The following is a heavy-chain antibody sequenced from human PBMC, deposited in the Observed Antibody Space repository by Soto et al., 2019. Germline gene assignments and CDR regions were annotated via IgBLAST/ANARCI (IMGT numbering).Heavy chain of an antibody. Sequence: SETLSLTCTVSGGSITSGDDYWSWIRQPPGKGLEWIAYIHYSGSTYYNPSLKSRVTISVDTSKNQFSLKLSSVTAADTAVYYCARGGYTVTTRYYYGMDVWGQGTTVTVS. V-gene: IGHV4-30-4*01. J-gene: IGHJ6*02. CDR2: IHYSGST. CDR3: ARGGYTVTTRYYYGMDV. D-gene: IGHD4-4*01. CDR1: GGSITSGDDY.